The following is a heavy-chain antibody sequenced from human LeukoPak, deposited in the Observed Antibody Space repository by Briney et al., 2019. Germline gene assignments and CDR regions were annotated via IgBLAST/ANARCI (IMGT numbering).Heavy chain of an antibody. D-gene: IGHD6-13*01. CDR2: IYYSGST. J-gene: IGHJ3*02. CDR3: ARYLIGAAAGSNAFDI. Sequence: PSETLSLTCTVPGGSISSSSYYWGWIRQPPGKGLEWIGSIYYSGSTYYNPSLKSRVTISVDTSKNQFSLKLSSVTAADTAVYYCARYLIGAAAGSNAFDIWGQGTMVTVSS. CDR1: GGSISSSSYY. V-gene: IGHV4-39*07.